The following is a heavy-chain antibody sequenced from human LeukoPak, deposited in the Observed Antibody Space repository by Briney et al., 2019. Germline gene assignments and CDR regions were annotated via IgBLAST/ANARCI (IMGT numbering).Heavy chain of an antibody. CDR1: GYRFSIYN. Sequence: ASVNVPCKASGYRFSIYNMHWVRQAAGQGLEGMGIINPSGGTSYAQKLQGRITMTRDTSTSTMYMELSSLRSEDTAVYYCAREGVAGTGLDYWGQGTLVTVSS. CDR3: AREGVAGTGLDY. CDR2: INPSGGT. J-gene: IGHJ4*02. D-gene: IGHD6-13*01. V-gene: IGHV1-46*01.